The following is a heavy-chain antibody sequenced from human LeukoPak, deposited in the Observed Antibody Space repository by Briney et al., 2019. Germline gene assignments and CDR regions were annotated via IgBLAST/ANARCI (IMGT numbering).Heavy chain of an antibody. J-gene: IGHJ3*02. Sequence: PGGSLRLSCAASGFTFSSYGMHWVRQAPGKGLEWVAVISYDGSNKYYADSVKGRFTISRDNSKNTLYLQMNSLRAEDTAVYYCARGIVPDDAFDIWGQGTMVTVSS. V-gene: IGHV3-30*03. D-gene: IGHD2-2*01. CDR1: GFTFSSYG. CDR3: ARGIVPDDAFDI. CDR2: ISYDGSNK.